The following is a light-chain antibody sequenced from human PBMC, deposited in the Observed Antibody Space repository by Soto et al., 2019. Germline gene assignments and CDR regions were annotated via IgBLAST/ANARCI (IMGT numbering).Light chain of an antibody. V-gene: IGKV1-9*01. CDR1: HCIGSF. CDR3: QQYGSSPWT. Sequence: DIQLTQSPSFLSASVGDRVTITCRASHCIGSFLALYQQKPGKAPKLLIYAASTLQSGVPSRFSGSGSGTDFSLTVSSLEPEDFSVYYCQQYGSSPWTFGQGTKVDIK. J-gene: IGKJ1*01. CDR2: AAS.